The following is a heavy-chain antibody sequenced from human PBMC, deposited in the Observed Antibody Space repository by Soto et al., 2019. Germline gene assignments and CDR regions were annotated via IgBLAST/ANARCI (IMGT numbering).Heavy chain of an antibody. CDR1: GFTFSSYA. CDR2: ISYDGSNK. D-gene: IGHD3-22*01. CDR3: ARDSPYYYDSSGYYYYLFDY. Sequence: LRLSCAASGFTFSSYAMHWVRQAPGKGLEWVAVISYDGSNKYYADSVKGRFTISRDNSKNTLYLQMNSLRAEDTAVYYCARDSPYYYDSSGYYYYLFDYWGQGTLVTVPS. V-gene: IGHV3-30-3*01. J-gene: IGHJ4*02.